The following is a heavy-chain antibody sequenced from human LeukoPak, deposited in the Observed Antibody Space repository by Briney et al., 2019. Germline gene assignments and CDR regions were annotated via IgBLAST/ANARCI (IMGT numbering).Heavy chain of an antibody. V-gene: IGHV3-23*01. J-gene: IGHJ6*02. CDR3: ARLIPAAIGPWGYYYYNAMDV. Sequence: GGSLRLSCAASGFTFSNYGMSWVRQAPGKGLEWISTISGRGGSTDYADSVRGRFTISGDSSKNMLYLQMNSLRAEDTAVYYCARLIPAAIGPWGYYYYNAMDVWGQGTTVTVSS. CDR1: GFTFSNYG. CDR2: ISGRGGST. D-gene: IGHD2-2*01.